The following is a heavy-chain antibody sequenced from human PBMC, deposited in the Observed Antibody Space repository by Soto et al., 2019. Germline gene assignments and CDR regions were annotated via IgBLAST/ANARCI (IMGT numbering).Heavy chain of an antibody. CDR1: GGSVRGGSYY. CDR2: IDYSGST. D-gene: IGHD3-22*01. Sequence: LSLTRTVSGGSVRGGSYYWSWIRQPPGEGLEWIGYIDYSGSTNYNPSLKSRVTMSIDTSKNQFSLKPSSVTAADTAVYYCAMIVQKYGSLLSTYYYCREVWGQETLVIFSS. J-gene: IGHJ6*02. V-gene: IGHV4-61*01. CDR3: AMIVQKYGSLLSTYYYCREV.